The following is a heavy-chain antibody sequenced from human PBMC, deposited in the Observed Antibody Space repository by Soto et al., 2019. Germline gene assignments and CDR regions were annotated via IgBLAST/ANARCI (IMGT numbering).Heavy chain of an antibody. CDR2: INAGNGNT. V-gene: IGHV1-3*01. D-gene: IGHD2-15*01. CDR3: ARVGGEGYCSGGSCYGWYWFDP. CDR1: GYTFASYA. J-gene: IGHJ5*02. Sequence: ASVKVSCKASGYTFASYAMHWVRQAPGQRLEWMGWINAGNGNTKYSQKFQGGVTITRDTSASTAYMELSSLRSEDTAVYYCARVGGEGYCSGGSCYGWYWFDPWGQGTLVTVSS.